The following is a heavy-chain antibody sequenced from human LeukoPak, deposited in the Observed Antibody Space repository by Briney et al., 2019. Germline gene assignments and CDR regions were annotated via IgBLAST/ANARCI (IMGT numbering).Heavy chain of an antibody. D-gene: IGHD6-6*01. CDR1: AYTLTELS. J-gene: IGHJ6*02. CDR3: ATDSYEYPADASGDYYYGMDV. Sequence: ASVKVSCKVSAYTLTELSMHWVRQSPGKGLEWMGGFDPEDGETIYAHKFQGRVTMTEDTSTDKAYMELSSLRSEDTAVYYCATDSYEYPADASGDYYYGMDVWGQGTTVTVSS. CDR2: FDPEDGET. V-gene: IGHV1-24*01.